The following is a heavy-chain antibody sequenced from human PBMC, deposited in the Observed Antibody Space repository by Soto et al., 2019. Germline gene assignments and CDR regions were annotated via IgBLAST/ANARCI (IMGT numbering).Heavy chain of an antibody. CDR2: IYYSGST. CDR3: ARATSITIFGVDYYYYGMDV. Sequence: SETLSLTRTVSGGSISSGGYYWSWIRQHPGKGLEWIGYIYYSGSTYYNPSLKSRVTISVDTSKNQFSLKLSSVTAADTAVYYCARATSITIFGVDYYYYGMDVWGQGTTVTVSS. D-gene: IGHD3-3*01. CDR1: GGSISSGGYY. J-gene: IGHJ6*02. V-gene: IGHV4-31*03.